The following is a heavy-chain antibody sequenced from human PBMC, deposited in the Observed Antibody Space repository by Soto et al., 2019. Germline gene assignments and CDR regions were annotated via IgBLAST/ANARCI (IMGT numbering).Heavy chain of an antibody. CDR1: GHTLTELS. CDR2: FDPEDGET. J-gene: IGHJ3*02. CDR3: ATPGHIVVVTSWDAFDI. D-gene: IGHD2-21*02. V-gene: IGHV1-24*01. Sequence: ASVKVSCKVSGHTLTELSMHWVRQAPGKGLEWMGGFDPEDGETIYAQRFQGRVTMTQDTSTDTAYMELSSLRSEDTATYYCATPGHIVVVTSWDAFDIWGQGTLVTVSS.